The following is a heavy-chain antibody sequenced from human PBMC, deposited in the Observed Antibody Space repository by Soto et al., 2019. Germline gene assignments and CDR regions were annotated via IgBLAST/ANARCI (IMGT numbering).Heavy chain of an antibody. J-gene: IGHJ4*02. V-gene: IGHV4-31*03. Sequence: PSETLSLTCTVSGDSIISGGYYWSWIRQHPGKGLEWIGYIYYSGSTYYNPSLKSRVIISVDTSKNQFSLKLSSVTAADTAVYYCARGSTVAAILFDYWGQGTLVSVSS. CDR1: GDSIISGGYY. CDR2: IYYSGST. CDR3: ARGSTVAAILFDY. D-gene: IGHD2-15*01.